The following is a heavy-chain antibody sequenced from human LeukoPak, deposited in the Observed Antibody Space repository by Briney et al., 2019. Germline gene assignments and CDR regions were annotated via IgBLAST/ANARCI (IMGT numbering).Heavy chain of an antibody. CDR3: ARGFLDFDS. CDR2: IWYDGSNT. Sequence: GGALRLSCVASGFTFSSFGMHWVGQAPGKGLEWVALIWYDGSNTYYADSVKGRFTISRDDSKNTVYLQMTSLRAEDTALYYCARGFLDFDSWGQGTLVIVSS. V-gene: IGHV3-33*01. D-gene: IGHD3-3*01. CDR1: GFTFSSFG. J-gene: IGHJ4*02.